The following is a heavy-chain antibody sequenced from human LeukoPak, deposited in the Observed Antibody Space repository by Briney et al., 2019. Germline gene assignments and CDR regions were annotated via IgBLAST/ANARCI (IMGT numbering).Heavy chain of an antibody. D-gene: IGHD3-16*02. Sequence: GGSLRLSCAASGFTFSNYDMHWVRQAPGKGLEWVSFIRYDGSNKYYADSVKGRFTISRDNSKNTLYLQMNSLRAEDAAVYYCASGMYYDYVWGSYRFDYWGQGTLVTVSS. CDR2: IRYDGSNK. CDR3: ASGMYYDYVWGSYRFDY. J-gene: IGHJ4*02. CDR1: GFTFSNYD. V-gene: IGHV3-30*02.